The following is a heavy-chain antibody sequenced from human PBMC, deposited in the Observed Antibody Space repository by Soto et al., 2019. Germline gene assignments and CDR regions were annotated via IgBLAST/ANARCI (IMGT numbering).Heavy chain of an antibody. V-gene: IGHV3-15*07. CDR3: TGLWFGEIYND. Sequence: EVELVESGGGLVKPGGSLTLSCAASGFSFKNAWMNWVRQAPGKGLEWVGRSKNKNDGGTIDYAAFVKGRFTISRDAAESTVYLNMNDLKTKDSAVYFCTGLWFGEIYNDWCEGSLVTVSS. J-gene: IGHJ4*01. D-gene: IGHD3-10*01. CDR1: GFSFKNAW. CDR2: SKNKNDGGTI.